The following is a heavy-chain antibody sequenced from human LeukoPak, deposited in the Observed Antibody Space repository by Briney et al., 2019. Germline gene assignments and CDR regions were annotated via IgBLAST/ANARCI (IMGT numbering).Heavy chain of an antibody. CDR3: ARLQNDYGGNSGDFDY. CDR2: IYYSGST. Sequence: PSETLSLTCTVSGGSISSGDYYWSWIRQPPGKGLEWIGYIYYSGSTYYNPSLKSRVTISVDTSKNQFSLKLSSVTAADTAVYYCARLQNDYGGNSGDFDYWGQGTLVTVSS. V-gene: IGHV4-30-4*01. D-gene: IGHD4-23*01. J-gene: IGHJ4*02. CDR1: GGSISSGDYY.